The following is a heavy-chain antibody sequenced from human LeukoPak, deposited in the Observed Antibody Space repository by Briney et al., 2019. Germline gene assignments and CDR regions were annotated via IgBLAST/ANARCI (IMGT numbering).Heavy chain of an antibody. D-gene: IGHD6-6*01. J-gene: IGHJ4*02. V-gene: IGHV3-64*01. CDR1: GFTFTNYP. Sequence: GGSLRLSCAASGFTFTNYPMNWVRQAPGKGLEYVSAISSNGGSTYYANSVKGRFTISRDNSKNTLYLQMGSLRAEDMAVYYCARGFLYSSSSFDYWGQGTLVTVSS. CDR2: ISSNGGST. CDR3: ARGFLYSSSSFDY.